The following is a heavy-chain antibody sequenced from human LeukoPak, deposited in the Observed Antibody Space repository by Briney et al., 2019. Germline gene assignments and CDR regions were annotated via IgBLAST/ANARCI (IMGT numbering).Heavy chain of an antibody. V-gene: IGHV4-4*02. D-gene: IGHD3-10*01. CDR2: IYHSGST. CDR1: GGSISSSNW. CDR3: ARVLGGFGELFRSYGMDV. Sequence: SGTLSLTCAVSGGSISSSNWWSWVRQPPRKGLEWIGEIYHSGSTNYNPSLKSRVTISVDKSKNQFSLKLSSVTAADTAVYYCARVLGGFGELFRSYGMDVWGKGTTVTVSS. J-gene: IGHJ6*04.